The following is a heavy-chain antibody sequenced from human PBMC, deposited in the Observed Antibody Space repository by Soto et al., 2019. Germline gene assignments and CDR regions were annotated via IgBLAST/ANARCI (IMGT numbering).Heavy chain of an antibody. D-gene: IGHD3-16*02. CDR2: FYYGGRT. Sequence: PSETLSLTCTVSGDSIGSSSFYWGWIRQPPGKGLEWIGTFYYGGRTFYNSSLESRITISADTSKNQFPLRLTSVTATDTAVYYCARGGGGYDYVWGTYRPFAFWGQGTRVTVSS. V-gene: IGHV4-39*01. J-gene: IGHJ4*02. CDR3: ARGGGGYDYVWGTYRPFAF. CDR1: GDSIGSSSFY.